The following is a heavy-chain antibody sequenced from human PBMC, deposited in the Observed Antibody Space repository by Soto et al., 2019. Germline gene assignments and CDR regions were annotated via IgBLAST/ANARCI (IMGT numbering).Heavy chain of an antibody. J-gene: IGHJ4*02. CDR3: VRDGPKQGADIDY. CDR2: IHDRALDIK. CDR1: GFVFRNHW. Sequence: EVPLVESGGGLVQPGGSMRLSCVASGFVFRNHWMHWVRQSPGKGLEWVARIHDRALDIKAYADSVKVRFSISRDNAKNPMYLHMGSLRVEETATYYCVRDGPKQGADIDYWGQGVLATVAT. V-gene: IGHV3-74*01.